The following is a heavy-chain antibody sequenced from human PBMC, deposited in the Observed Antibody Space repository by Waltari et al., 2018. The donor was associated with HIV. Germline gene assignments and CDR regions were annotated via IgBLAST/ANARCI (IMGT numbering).Heavy chain of an antibody. D-gene: IGHD3-22*01. CDR1: GFIFSSSA. Sequence: EVQLLESGGDLQQTGGSLRLSCAASGFIFSSSAMSWVRQAPGRGLEWVSSINGGTTGTFYAYSVKGRFTTSRDSSKNTLYLQMNSLRAEDTAVYYCAKDRSYDSSGYFDYWGEGTLVTVSS. V-gene: IGHV3-23*01. CDR2: INGGTTGT. CDR3: AKDRSYDSSGYFDY. J-gene: IGHJ4*02.